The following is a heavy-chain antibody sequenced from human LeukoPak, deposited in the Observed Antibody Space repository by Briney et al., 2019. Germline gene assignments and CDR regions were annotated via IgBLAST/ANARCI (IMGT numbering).Heavy chain of an antibody. CDR2: ISSSSSYI. J-gene: IGHJ4*02. CDR3: ARDRSRNYGDYFDF. Sequence: GGSLTLSCTVSRITFSSRTMNWLRQAPGEGLEWVSSISSSSSYIYYEGSVKGGFTISRDNTKNSLFLQMTSLRAEDTAVYYCARDRSRNYGDYFDFWGQGTLVSVSS. D-gene: IGHD4-17*01. CDR1: RITFSSRT. V-gene: IGHV3-21*01.